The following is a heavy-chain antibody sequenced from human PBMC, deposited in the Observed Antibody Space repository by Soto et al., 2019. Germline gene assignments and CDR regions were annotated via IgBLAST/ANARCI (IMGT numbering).Heavy chain of an antibody. CDR1: GFTVRSYG. CDR3: ARADCVGQCACDF. CDR2: IWYDGTVK. J-gene: IGHJ4*02. D-gene: IGHD2-21*02. Sequence: QVQLVESGGGVVQPGRSLRLSCAASGFTVRSYGMHWVRQARGKGLEWVAGIWYDGTVKNYADSVKGRFSISRDNSQNTVYLQMNTLRAEDTAVYYCARADCVGQCACDFWGQGTLVSVSS. V-gene: IGHV3-33*01.